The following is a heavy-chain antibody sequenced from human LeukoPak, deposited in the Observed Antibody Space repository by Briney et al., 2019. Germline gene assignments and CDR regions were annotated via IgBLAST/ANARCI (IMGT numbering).Heavy chain of an antibody. V-gene: IGHV4-38-2*02. J-gene: IGHJ6*03. CDR2: IYHSGST. Sequence: SETLSLTCTVSGYSISSGYYWGWIRQPPGKGLEWIGSIYHSGSTYYNPSLKSRVTISVDTSKNQFSLKLSSVTAADTGVYYCAREGSDYYGSGSYYRSYYYYMDVWGKGTTVTISS. CDR1: GYSISSGYY. CDR3: AREGSDYYGSGSYYRSYYYYMDV. D-gene: IGHD3-10*01.